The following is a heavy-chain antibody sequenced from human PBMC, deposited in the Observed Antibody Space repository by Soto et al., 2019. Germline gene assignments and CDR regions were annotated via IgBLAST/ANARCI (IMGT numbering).Heavy chain of an antibody. J-gene: IGHJ4*02. CDR3: STDYSTSGY. CDR2: IKSEASGGAD. D-gene: IGHD2-15*01. CDR1: GLTLKNAW. V-gene: IGHV3-15*07. Sequence: EVQLVESGGALVEPGGSLRLSCAASGLTLKNAWMNWVRQAPGKGLEWVGRIKSEASGGADDYAAPVKGRFTISRDDLENTLYLQMKSLKTEDTGIYYCSTDYSTSGYWGQGTLVTVSS.